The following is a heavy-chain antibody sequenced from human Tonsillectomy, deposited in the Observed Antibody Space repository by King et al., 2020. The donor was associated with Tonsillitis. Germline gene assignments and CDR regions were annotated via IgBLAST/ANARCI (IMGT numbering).Heavy chain of an antibody. D-gene: IGHD2/OR15-2a*01. CDR3: AKDLVSILGAVDF. Sequence: VQLVESGGGVGQPGRSLRLSCEASGFAFGAFGMHWVRQAPGKGLEWVAGISFDVSDQYYAAFVKGRFTLSRYNSKQTLYLQMSSLRTEDTAVYYCAKDLVSILGAVDFWGQGTMVTVSS. J-gene: IGHJ3*01. V-gene: IGHV3-30*18. CDR1: GFAFGAFG. CDR2: ISFDVSDQ.